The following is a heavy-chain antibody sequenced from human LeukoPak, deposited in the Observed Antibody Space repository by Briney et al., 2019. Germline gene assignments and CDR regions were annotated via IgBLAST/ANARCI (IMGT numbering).Heavy chain of an antibody. CDR3: ARGYYYDSSGYSPLDY. CDR1: GYTFTGYY. D-gene: IGHD3-22*01. Sequence: WASVKASCKASGYTFTGYYMHWVRQAPGQGLEWMGWISAYNGNRNYAQKLQGRVTMTTDTSTSTAYMEVRSLRSDDTAVYYCARGYYYDSSGYSPLDYWGQGTLVTVSS. J-gene: IGHJ4*02. CDR2: ISAYNGNR. V-gene: IGHV1-18*04.